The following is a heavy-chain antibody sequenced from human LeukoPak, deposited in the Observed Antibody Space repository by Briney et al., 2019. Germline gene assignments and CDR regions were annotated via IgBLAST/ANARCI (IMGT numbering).Heavy chain of an antibody. CDR3: ARVGFERPRSSITVVRGVIRPNAFDL. V-gene: IGHV1-2*02. Sequence: ASVKVSCKASGYTFTVYYMHRVRQAPGQGLEWMGRINPNSGDTKYAQNFQGRVTMTRDTSIDTAYMDLSRLRSDDTAVYYCARVGFERPRSSITVVRGVIRPNAFDLWGQGTMVTVSS. CDR1: GYTFTVYY. D-gene: IGHD3-10*01. CDR2: INPNSGDT. J-gene: IGHJ3*01.